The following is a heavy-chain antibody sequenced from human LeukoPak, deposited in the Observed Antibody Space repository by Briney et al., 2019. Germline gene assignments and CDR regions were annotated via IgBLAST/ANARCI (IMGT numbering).Heavy chain of an antibody. CDR3: ARGRYHSHNSITMVRGVIMGY. CDR1: GYRFTGYY. D-gene: IGHD3-10*01. CDR2: IIPIFGTA. V-gene: IGHV1-2*02. J-gene: IGHJ4*02. Sequence: ASVKVSCKTSGYRFTGYYMHWVRQAPGQGLEWMGGIIPIFGTANYAQKFQGRVTMTRNTSISTAYMELSSLRSEDTAVYYCARGRYHSHNSITMVRGVIMGYWGQGTLVTVSS.